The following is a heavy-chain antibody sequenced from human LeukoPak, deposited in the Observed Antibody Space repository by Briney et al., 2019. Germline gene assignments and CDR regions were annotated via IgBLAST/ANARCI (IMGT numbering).Heavy chain of an antibody. CDR2: IIPNSGAT. CDR3: ARASYSIPLDY. CDR1: GYTFTGYY. Sequence: ASVKVSCKASGYTFTGYYIHWVRQAPGQGLEWMGWIIPNSGATNYLQKFQGRVTMTRDTSISTAYMELSSLRSDDSAFYYCARASYSIPLDYWGQGTLVTASS. J-gene: IGHJ4*02. D-gene: IGHD6-13*01. V-gene: IGHV1-2*02.